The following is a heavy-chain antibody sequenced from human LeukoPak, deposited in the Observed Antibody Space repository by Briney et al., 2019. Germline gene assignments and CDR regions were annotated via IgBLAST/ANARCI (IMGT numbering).Heavy chain of an antibody. J-gene: IGHJ6*03. CDR1: GYTFTGYY. V-gene: IGHV1-2*02. D-gene: IGHD6-13*01. Sequence: ASVKASCKASGYTFTGYYMHWVRQAPGQGLEWMGWINPNSGGTNCAQKFRGRVTMTRDTSINTAYMELSSLRFDDTAVYYCARGATAGRFSLRPTGAYYMDVWGKGTTVTVSS. CDR3: ARGATAGRFSLRPTGAYYMDV. CDR2: INPNSGGT.